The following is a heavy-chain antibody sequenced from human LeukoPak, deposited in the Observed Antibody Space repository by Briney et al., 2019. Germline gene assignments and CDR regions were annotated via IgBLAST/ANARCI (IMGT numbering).Heavy chain of an antibody. V-gene: IGHV3-30*02. CDR1: GFSFSTAD. CDR2: LRSGGNDK. Sequence: GGSLRLSCAASGFSFSTADRHWVRQAPGKGLEWVAFLRSGGNDKYYAGSVKGRFTISRDNSKNTLFLQMNSLRAEDTAVYYCAKDLFGSGSYEYWGQGTLVTVSS. CDR3: AKDLFGSGSYEY. D-gene: IGHD3-10*01. J-gene: IGHJ4*02.